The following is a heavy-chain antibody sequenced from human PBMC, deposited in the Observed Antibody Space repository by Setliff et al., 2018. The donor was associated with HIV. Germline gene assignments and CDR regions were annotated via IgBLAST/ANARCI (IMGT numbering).Heavy chain of an antibody. CDR3: ARDWGEYYDSSGYYRYFDY. V-gene: IGHV3-7*01. CDR2: IKHDGSEK. J-gene: IGHJ4*02. D-gene: IGHD3-22*01. CDR1: GFTFSSFW. Sequence: PGGSLRLSCAASGFTFSSFWMSWVRQAPGKGLEWVANIKHDGSEKYYVDSVKGRFTISRDNARDSLYLQMNSLRAEDTAVYYCARDWGEYYDSSGYYRYFDYWGQGTLVTVSS.